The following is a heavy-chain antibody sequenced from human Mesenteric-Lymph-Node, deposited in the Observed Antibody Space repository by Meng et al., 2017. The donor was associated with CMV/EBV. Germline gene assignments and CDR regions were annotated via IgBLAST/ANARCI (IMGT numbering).Heavy chain of an antibody. CDR3: AKDYCSTSNCSSNWFDP. J-gene: IGHJ5*02. Sequence: GESLKISCAASGFSFSSYAMHWVRQAPGKGLEWVAVIAYDGHNEYYADSVKARLTVSRDNSKNTLYLQMNSLRVEDTALYYCAKDYCSTSNCSSNWFDPWGQGTLVTVS. V-gene: IGHV3-30*04. D-gene: IGHD2-2*01. CDR1: GFSFSSYA. CDR2: IAYDGHNE.